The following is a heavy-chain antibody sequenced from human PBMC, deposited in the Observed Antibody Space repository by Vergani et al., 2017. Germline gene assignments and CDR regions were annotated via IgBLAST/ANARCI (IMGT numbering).Heavy chain of an antibody. CDR2: INSDGSST. CDR1: GFTFSSYG. CDR3: ARVPGPWYFDL. Sequence: VQLVESGGGVVQPGRSLRLSCAASGFTFSSYGMHWVRQAPGKGLVWVSRINSDGSSTSYADSVKGRFTISRDNAKNTLYLQMNSLRAEDTAVYYCARVPGPWYFDLWGRGTLVTVSS. J-gene: IGHJ2*01. V-gene: IGHV3-74*02.